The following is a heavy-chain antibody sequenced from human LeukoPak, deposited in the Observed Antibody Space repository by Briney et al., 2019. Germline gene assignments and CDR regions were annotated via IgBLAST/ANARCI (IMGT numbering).Heavy chain of an antibody. D-gene: IGHD1-26*01. V-gene: IGHV3-48*03. J-gene: IGHJ6*02. CDR1: GVTFSSYE. CDR2: ISSSGSTI. CDR3: SLVGATSYYYYGMDV. Sequence: GGSLRLSCAASGVTFSSYEMNWVRQAPGKGLEWGSYISSSGSTIYYADSVKGRFTISRDNDKNSLYLQMNSLRAEDTAVYYYSLVGATSYYYYGMDVWGQGTTVTVSS.